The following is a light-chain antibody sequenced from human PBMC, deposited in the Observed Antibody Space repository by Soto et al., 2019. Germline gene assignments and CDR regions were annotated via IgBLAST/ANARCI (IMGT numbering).Light chain of an antibody. CDR2: WAS. CDR3: QQYYSTPQT. CDR1: QSVLYSSNNKNY. J-gene: IGKJ1*01. V-gene: IGKV4-1*01. Sequence: DIVMTQSPDSLAVSLGERATINCKSSQSVLYSSNNKNYLAWYHQKPGQPPKLLIYWASTRESGVPDRFSGNRSVTDFTLTSSSLQAEDVPVYYCQQYYSTPQTFGQGTKVEIK.